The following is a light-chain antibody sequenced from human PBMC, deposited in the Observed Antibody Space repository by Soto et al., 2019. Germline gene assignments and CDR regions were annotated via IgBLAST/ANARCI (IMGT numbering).Light chain of an antibody. V-gene: IGKV1-27*01. Sequence: DIQMTQSPSSLSASVGDRVTITCRASQGISNYLAWYQQKPGKVPKLLIYAASTLQSGVPSRFSGSGSGTDFTLTISSLQPDDVAIYYCQKYNSAHQTVGQGTKLEIK. CDR2: AAS. CDR3: QKYNSAHQT. J-gene: IGKJ2*01. CDR1: QGISNY.